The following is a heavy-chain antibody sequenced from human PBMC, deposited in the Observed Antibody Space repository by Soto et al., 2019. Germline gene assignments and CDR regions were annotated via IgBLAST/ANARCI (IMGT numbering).Heavy chain of an antibody. CDR3: AKVSRKGSAIDFDY. CDR2: VHPNNGDT. D-gene: IGHD3-10*01. J-gene: IGHJ4*02. Sequence: QVQLVQSGAELKKPGASVKVSCKASGYTFSNYDMNWVRQATGQGPEWIGWVHPNNGDTGYAQKFQGRVTLTTDISTTTPYMELTSLRSEDTAIYYCAKVSRKGSAIDFDYWGQGTLITVSS. CDR1: GYTFSNYD. V-gene: IGHV1-8*01.